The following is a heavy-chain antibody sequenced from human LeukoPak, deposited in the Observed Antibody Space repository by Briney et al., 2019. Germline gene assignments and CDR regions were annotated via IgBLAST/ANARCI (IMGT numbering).Heavy chain of an antibody. CDR3: ARGSYYYDSSGPEAP. CDR1: GGTFSSYA. J-gene: IGHJ5*02. V-gene: IGHV1-69*04. CDR2: IIPIFGIA. Sequence: SVKVSCKASGGTFSSYAISWVRQAPGQGLEWMGRIIPIFGIANYAQKFQGRVTITADKSTSTAYMELSSLRSEDTAVYYCARGSYYYDSSGPEAPRGQGTLVTVSS. D-gene: IGHD3-22*01.